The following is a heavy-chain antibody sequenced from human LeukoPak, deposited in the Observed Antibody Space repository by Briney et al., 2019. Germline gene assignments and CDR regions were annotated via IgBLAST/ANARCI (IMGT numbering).Heavy chain of an antibody. CDR3: ARVKGPADFWSGYYWFDP. J-gene: IGHJ5*02. V-gene: IGHV1-2*02. CDR1: GYTFTGYY. D-gene: IGHD3-3*01. Sequence: GASVKVSCKASGYTFTGYYMHWVRQAPGQGLEWMGWINPNSGGTNYAQKLQGRVTMTTDTSTSTAYMELRSLRSDDTAVYYCARVKGPADFWSGYYWFDPWGQGTLVTVSS. CDR2: INPNSGGT.